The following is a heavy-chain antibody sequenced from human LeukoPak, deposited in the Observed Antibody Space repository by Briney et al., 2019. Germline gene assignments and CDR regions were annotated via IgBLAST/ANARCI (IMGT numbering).Heavy chain of an antibody. CDR2: IYHSGST. CDR3: ARAGPLLWFAEGALFDY. D-gene: IGHD3-10*01. Sequence: SETLSLTCTVSGGSISSYYWGWIRQPPGKGLEWIGSIYHSGSTYYNPSLKSRVTISVDTSKNQFSLKLSSVTAADTAVYYCARAGPLLWFAEGALFDYWGQGTLVTVSS. V-gene: IGHV4-38-2*02. J-gene: IGHJ4*02. CDR1: GGSISSYY.